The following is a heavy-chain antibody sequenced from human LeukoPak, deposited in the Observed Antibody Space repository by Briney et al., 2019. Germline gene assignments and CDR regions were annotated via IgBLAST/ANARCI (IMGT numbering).Heavy chain of an antibody. CDR2: INHSGST. V-gene: IGHV4-4*02. CDR1: GGSISNSNW. D-gene: IGHD3-22*01. J-gene: IGHJ4*02. CDR3: ARSFDDSSGFWIR. Sequence: SGTLSLTCGVFGGSISNSNWWSWVRQSPGKGLEWIGEINHSGSTNCNPSLKSRVSISQDKSKKQLSLKLSSVTAADTAVYYCARSFDDSSGFWIRWGQGTQVTVSS.